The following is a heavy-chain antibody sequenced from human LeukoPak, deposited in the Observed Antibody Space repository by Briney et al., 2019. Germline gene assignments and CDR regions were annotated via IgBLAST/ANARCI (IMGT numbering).Heavy chain of an antibody. V-gene: IGHV3-11*01. CDR2: ISGSGTTI. J-gene: IGHJ3*01. D-gene: IGHD1-7*01. CDR3: GRDFGLVGTKRSFDL. CDR1: GLTFTDYY. Sequence: PGGSLRLSCAASGLTFTDYYMGWIRQAPGKGLEWLSYISGSGTTIFYADSVKGRFTIPRDDAKNSVDLQMNSLRAEDTAVYYCGRDFGLVGTKRSFDLWGQGTMVTVSS.